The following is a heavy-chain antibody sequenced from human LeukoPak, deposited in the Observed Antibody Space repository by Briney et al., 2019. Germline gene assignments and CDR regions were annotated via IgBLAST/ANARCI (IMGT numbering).Heavy chain of an antibody. J-gene: IGHJ4*02. D-gene: IGHD3-9*01. Sequence: GGSLRLSCAASGFTFSSYGMHWVRQAPGKGLEWVAVIWYDGSSKNYADSVKGRFTISRDNSKNTLYLQMNSLRAEDTAVYYCARDPILTGYYVNYFDYWGQGTLVTVSS. V-gene: IGHV3-33*01. CDR2: IWYDGSSK. CDR3: ARDPILTGYYVNYFDY. CDR1: GFTFSSYG.